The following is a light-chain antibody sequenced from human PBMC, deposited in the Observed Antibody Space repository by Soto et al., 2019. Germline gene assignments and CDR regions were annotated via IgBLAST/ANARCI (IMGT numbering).Light chain of an antibody. V-gene: IGLV2-14*03. J-gene: IGLJ1*01. CDR3: SSYTSSSSYV. Sequence: QSVLTQPASVSGSPGQSITISCTGTSSDVGGYKYVSWYQQHPGKAPKLMIYDVSNRPSGVSNRFYGSKSGNTASLTISGLQSEDEADYYCSSYTSSSSYVFASGTKVTVL. CDR1: SSDVGGYKY. CDR2: DVS.